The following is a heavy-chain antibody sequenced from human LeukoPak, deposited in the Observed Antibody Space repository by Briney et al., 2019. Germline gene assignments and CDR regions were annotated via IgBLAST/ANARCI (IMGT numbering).Heavy chain of an antibody. J-gene: IGHJ4*02. CDR1: GYTFTSYG. D-gene: IGHD3-16*01. CDR3: ARGRSMITFGGLNDY. CDR2: INPDSGGT. V-gene: IGHV1-2*02. Sequence: ASVKVSCKASGYTFTSYGISWVRQAPGQGLEWMGWINPDSGGTNYAQKFQGRVTMTRDTSIGTSYMELSRLISDDTAVYYCARGRSMITFGGLNDYWGQGTLVTVSS.